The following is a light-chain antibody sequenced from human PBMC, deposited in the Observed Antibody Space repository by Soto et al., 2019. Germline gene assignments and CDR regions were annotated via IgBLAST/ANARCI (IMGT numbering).Light chain of an antibody. V-gene: IGKV1-27*01. J-gene: IGKJ1*01. CDR3: QKYNRAPWT. Sequence: DIQITQSPSSLSPSVGDRVTITCLSSQVISNYLAWYQQKPVKVPKLLIYAASTLQSGVPSRFSGSGSGTDFTLTISSLQPEDVATYYCQKYNRAPWTFGQGTKVDIK. CDR1: QVISNY. CDR2: AAS.